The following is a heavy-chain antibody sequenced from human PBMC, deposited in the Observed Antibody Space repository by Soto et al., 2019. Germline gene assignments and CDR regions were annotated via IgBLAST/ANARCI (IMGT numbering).Heavy chain of an antibody. J-gene: IGHJ4*02. CDR1: GVSITTNGYS. CDR3: ATYTAFAKYYFDY. CDR2: IYPSGTI. Sequence: SETLSLTCAVSGVSITTNGYSWSWIRQPPGKGLEWIGYIYPSGTIFYNPSLNSRVTISADTSNKQFSLKLTSVTAADTAVYFCATYTAFAKYYFDYWGRGTLVTVSS. D-gene: IGHD3-16*01. V-gene: IGHV4-30-2*01.